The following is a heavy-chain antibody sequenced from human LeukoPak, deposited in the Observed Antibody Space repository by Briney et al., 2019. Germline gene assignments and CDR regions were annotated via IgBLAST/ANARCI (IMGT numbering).Heavy chain of an antibody. V-gene: IGHV4-59*01. J-gene: IGHJ4*02. CDR2: IYYSGST. CDR1: GGSIRSYY. D-gene: IGHD6-19*01. Sequence: PLETLCLTCTVSGGSIRSYYWSWIRQPPGKGLEWIGYIYYSGSTNYNPSLKSRVAISVDTSKNQFSLNLSSVTAADTAVYYCARVLPYSSGWGVDYWGRGTLVTVSS. CDR3: ARVLPYSSGWGVDY.